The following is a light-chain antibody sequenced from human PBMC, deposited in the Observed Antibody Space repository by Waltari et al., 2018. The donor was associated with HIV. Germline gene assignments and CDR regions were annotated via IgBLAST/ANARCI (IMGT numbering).Light chain of an antibody. CDR2: DAA. J-gene: IGKJ2*01. CDR1: QSISSD. Sequence: EIVMTQSPATLSVSPGERATLSCRASQSISSDLAWYQQRPGQAPRRLIDDAATRATGIPARFSGSGSGTEFTLIISSLQSDDFAVYYCQQYINWPPYTFGQGTKLEIK. CDR3: QQYINWPPYT. V-gene: IGKV3-15*01.